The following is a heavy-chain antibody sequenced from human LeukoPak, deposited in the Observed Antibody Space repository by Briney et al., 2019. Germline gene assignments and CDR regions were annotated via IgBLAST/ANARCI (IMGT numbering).Heavy chain of an antibody. CDR2: INPNSGDT. J-gene: IGHJ4*02. Sequence: ASVKVSCKASGYTFTDYYMHWVRQAPGQGPEWMGWINPNSGDTNYAQKFQGRVTMTRDTSISTAYMELTRLRSDDTAVYYCARVTDSSGWYEEDYFDYWGQGTLVTVSS. D-gene: IGHD6-19*01. CDR1: GYTFTDYY. V-gene: IGHV1-2*02. CDR3: ARVTDSSGWYEEDYFDY.